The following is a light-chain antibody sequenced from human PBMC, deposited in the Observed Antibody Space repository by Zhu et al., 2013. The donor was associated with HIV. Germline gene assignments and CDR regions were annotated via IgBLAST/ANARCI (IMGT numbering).Light chain of an antibody. CDR3: QIWDSSTDHPV. J-gene: IGLJ3*02. CDR1: TLEEKV. V-gene: IGLV3-21*03. Sequence: SYVLTQPALSVSGPRKDGHYYLWGKRTLEEKVVHWYQQRPGQAPVLVVYDDTDRPSGIPERFSGSNSGNAATLTISRVEAGDEADFYCQIWDSSTDHPVFGGGTKLTVL. CDR2: DDT.